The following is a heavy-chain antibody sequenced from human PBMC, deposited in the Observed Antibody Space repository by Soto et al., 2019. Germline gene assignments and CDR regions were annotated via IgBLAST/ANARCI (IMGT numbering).Heavy chain of an antibody. J-gene: IGHJ5*02. V-gene: IGHV1-2*02. CDR2: VNPNSGGS. D-gene: IGHD1-1*01. CDR1: AYTFTDYY. CDR3: ARALPEIRMMEGGSFDP. Sequence: ASVKVSCKASAYTFTDYYIHWVRQAPGQGLEWMGWVNPNSGGSYFAQKFLGRVTMTRDTSITTAYMELSRLRSDDTAVYYCARALPEIRMMEGGSFDPWGQGTVVTVS.